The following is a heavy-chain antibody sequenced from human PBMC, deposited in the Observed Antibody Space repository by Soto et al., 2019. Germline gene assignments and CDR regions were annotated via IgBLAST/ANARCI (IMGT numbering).Heavy chain of an antibody. D-gene: IGHD5-12*01. J-gene: IGHJ5*02. Sequence: QVQLRESGPGLVNPSQTLSLTCSVSGASVAGGSYYWSWVRQPPGKGLEWIGYIPSRGRPFYNPSLTGRVTISAYTSRNQLSLEFTYVTAADTAVYYCARDTYSGYDFGLWGQGTLVTVSS. CDR2: IPSRGRP. V-gene: IGHV4-30-4*01. CDR3: ARDTYSGYDFGL. CDR1: GASVAGGSYY.